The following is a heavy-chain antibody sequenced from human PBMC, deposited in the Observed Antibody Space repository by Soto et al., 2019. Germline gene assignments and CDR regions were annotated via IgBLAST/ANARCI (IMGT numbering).Heavy chain of an antibody. CDR1: GFTFSDSW. Sequence: EVQLVESGGGLVQPGGSLRLSCAASGFTFSDSWMNWVRQAPGKGLEWVAYINTDGGETNYVDSVKGRFTIARDNAKNSLHLQMNSLRVEDTAVYYCTRTPRLLDSWGQGTLVTVSS. CDR2: INTDGGET. CDR3: TRTPRLLDS. D-gene: IGHD6-6*01. V-gene: IGHV3-7*01. J-gene: IGHJ4*02.